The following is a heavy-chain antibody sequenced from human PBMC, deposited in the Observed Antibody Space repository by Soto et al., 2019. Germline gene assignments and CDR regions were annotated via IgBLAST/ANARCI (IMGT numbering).Heavy chain of an antibody. J-gene: IGHJ2*01. CDR2: ISPIIGTA. CDR3: AREAVVVVAATRGWFFDL. Sequence: QVQLVQSGAEVKKPGSSVKVSCKASGGTFKTYAITWVRQAPGQGLEWMGGISPIIGTAKYAQKFQGRVTITADESPNTAYMELSSLRPEDTAVYYCAREAVVVVAATRGWFFDLWGRGTLVSVSS. V-gene: IGHV1-69*12. CDR1: GGTFKTYA. D-gene: IGHD2-15*01.